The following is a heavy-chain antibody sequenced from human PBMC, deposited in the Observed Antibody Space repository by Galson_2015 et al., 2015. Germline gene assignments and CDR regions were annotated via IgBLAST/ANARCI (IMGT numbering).Heavy chain of an antibody. D-gene: IGHD1-26*01. CDR3: VKAPAGTYGIFQY. Sequence: CAISGDSVSSTSVIWHWIRQSPSRGLEWLGRTYYRSKWYIDYAASVNSRITINPDTSKSQFSLQLNSVTPEGTAVYYCVKAPAGTYGIFQYWGQGTLVTVSS. CDR1: GDSVSSTSVI. V-gene: IGHV6-1*01. CDR2: TYYRSKWYI. J-gene: IGHJ4*02.